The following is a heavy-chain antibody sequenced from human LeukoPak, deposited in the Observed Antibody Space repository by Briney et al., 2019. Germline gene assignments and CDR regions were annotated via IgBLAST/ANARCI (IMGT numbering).Heavy chain of an antibody. CDR2: IKQDGSEK. Sequence: PGGSLRLSCAASGFTFSSYWMSWVRQAPGKGLEWVANIKQDGSEKYYVDSVKGRFTISRDNAKNSLYLQMNSLRAEDTAVYYCARGLFIAAAGFDYWGQGTLVTVSS. CDR3: ARGLFIAAAGFDY. D-gene: IGHD6-13*01. CDR1: GFTFSSYW. J-gene: IGHJ4*02. V-gene: IGHV3-7*01.